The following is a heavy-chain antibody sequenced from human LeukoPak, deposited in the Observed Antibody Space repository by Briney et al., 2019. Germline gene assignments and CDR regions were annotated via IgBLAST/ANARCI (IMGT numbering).Heavy chain of an antibody. V-gene: IGHV4-39*01. CDR2: IYYSGST. CDR3: ARGGLLTGIRRRGFELDY. Sequence: SETLSLTCTVSGGSISSSSYYWGWIRQPPGKGLEWIGSIYYSGSTYYNPSLKSRVTISVDTSKNQFSLKLSSVTTADTAVYYCARGGLLTGIRRRGFELDYWGQGTLVTVSS. D-gene: IGHD1-20*01. J-gene: IGHJ4*02. CDR1: GGSISSSSYY.